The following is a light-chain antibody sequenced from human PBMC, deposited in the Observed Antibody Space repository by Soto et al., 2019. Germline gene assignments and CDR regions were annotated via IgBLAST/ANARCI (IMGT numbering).Light chain of an antibody. CDR1: QSVSNNY. Sequence: EIVLTQSPGTLSLSPGERATLSCRASQSVSNNYLTWYQQKPGQAPRLLIYGASSRATGIPDRFSGYGSGTDFTLTISRLEPEDFAVYYCLQYGSSPRTFGQGTNVEI. CDR2: GAS. J-gene: IGKJ1*01. CDR3: LQYGSSPRT. V-gene: IGKV3-20*01.